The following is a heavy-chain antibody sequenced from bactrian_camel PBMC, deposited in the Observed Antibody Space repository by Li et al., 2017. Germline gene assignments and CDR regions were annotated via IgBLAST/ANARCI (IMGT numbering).Heavy chain of an antibody. CDR2: INSAGGST. V-gene: IGHV3S1*01. CDR1: GFTFSTYW. Sequence: HVQLVESGGGLVQPGGSLTLSCAASGFTFSTYWMYWVRQAPGKGLEWVSTINSAGGSTYYADSVKGRFAISRDNAKNTMYLQMDSLQSEDTALYYCAAARPRGYYSAGYYHSAYWGQGTQVTVS. CDR3: AAARPRGYYSAGYYHSAY. J-gene: IGHJ4*01. D-gene: IGHD2*01.